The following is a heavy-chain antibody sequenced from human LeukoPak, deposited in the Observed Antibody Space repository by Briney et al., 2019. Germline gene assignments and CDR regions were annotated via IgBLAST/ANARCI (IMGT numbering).Heavy chain of an antibody. D-gene: IGHD1-14*01. V-gene: IGHV3-21*04. CDR2: ISSHTTYM. J-gene: IGHJ4*02. Sequence: PGGSLRLSCAASGFTFSDYSMNWVRQAPGKGLEWVSSISSHTTYMYYADSVKGRFTISRDNSKNTLYLPMNSLRAEDTAVYYCAKRYRYYFDYWGQGTPVTVSS. CDR1: GFTFSDYS. CDR3: AKRYRYYFDY.